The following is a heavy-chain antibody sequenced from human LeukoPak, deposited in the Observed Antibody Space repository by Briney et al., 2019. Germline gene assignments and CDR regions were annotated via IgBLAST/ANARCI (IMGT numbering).Heavy chain of an antibody. CDR1: GFTFSSSA. CDR2: IVVGSGNT. V-gene: IGHV1-58*02. D-gene: IGHD6-19*01. Sequence: GTSVKVSCKASGFTFSSSAMQWVRQARGQRLEWIGWIVVGSGNTNYAQKFQERVTITRDMSTSTAYMELSSLRSEDTAVYYCAADRAYSGGWYEFDYWGQGTLVTVSS. CDR3: AADRAYSGGWYEFDY. J-gene: IGHJ4*02.